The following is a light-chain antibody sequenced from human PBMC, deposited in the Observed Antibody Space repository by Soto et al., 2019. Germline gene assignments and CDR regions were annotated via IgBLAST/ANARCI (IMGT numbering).Light chain of an antibody. CDR3: QQDNSYSWT. CDR2: DAS. V-gene: IGKV1-5*01. CDR1: QSISSW. Sequence: DIQMPQSPSTLSASVGDRVTITCRASQSISSWLAWYQQKPGKAPKLLIYDASSLESGVPSRLSGSGSGTEFTLTISSPQPDDFATYDCQQDNSYSWTFGQGTKVELK. J-gene: IGKJ1*01.